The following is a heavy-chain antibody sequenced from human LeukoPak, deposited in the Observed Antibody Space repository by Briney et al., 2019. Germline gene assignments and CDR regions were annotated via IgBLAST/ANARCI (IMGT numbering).Heavy chain of an antibody. CDR2: INPSGGST. Sequence: ALVKVSCKASGYTFTSYYMHWVRQAPGQGLEWMGIINPSGGSTSYAQKFQGRVTMTRDTSTSTVYMELSSLRSEDTAVYYCARDGWIFGVVTTYNWFDPWGQGTLVTVSS. D-gene: IGHD3-3*01. CDR1: GYTFTSYY. J-gene: IGHJ5*02. CDR3: ARDGWIFGVVTTYNWFDP. V-gene: IGHV1-46*01.